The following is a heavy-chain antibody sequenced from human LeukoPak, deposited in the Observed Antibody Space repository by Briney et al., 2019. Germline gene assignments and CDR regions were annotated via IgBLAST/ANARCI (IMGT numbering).Heavy chain of an antibody. Sequence: SLRLSCAASGFTFSSYWMHWVRQVPGKGLVWVSRISTDGSSTRYADSVKGRFTMSRDNAKNTLYLQMNNLRVEDTAVYYCAGGSSTWYGYWGQGTLVTVSS. J-gene: IGHJ4*02. CDR2: ISTDGSST. D-gene: IGHD6-13*01. CDR3: AGGSSTWYGY. V-gene: IGHV3-74*01. CDR1: GFTFSSYW.